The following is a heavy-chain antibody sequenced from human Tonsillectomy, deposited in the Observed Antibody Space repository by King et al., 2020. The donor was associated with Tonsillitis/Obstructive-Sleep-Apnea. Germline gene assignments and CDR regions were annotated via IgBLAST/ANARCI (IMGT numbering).Heavy chain of an antibody. CDR2: FDPEDDET. CDR1: GYTLTELS. CDR3: ATGYGRSSTCYWNAFVI. V-gene: IGHV1-24*01. J-gene: IGHJ3*02. D-gene: IGHD2-2*01. Sequence: QLVQSGAEVKKNGASVKVSCQVSGYTLTELSLHWVRQAPGKGLEWMGGFDPEDDETIYAQKFQGRVTLTEDTSTYTYYLELSSLRSEDTAVYYCATGYGRSSTCYWNAFVIGARGQWSPSLQ.